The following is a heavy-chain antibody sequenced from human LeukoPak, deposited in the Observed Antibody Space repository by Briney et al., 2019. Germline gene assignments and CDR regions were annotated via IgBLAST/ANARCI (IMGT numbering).Heavy chain of an antibody. J-gene: IGHJ4*02. D-gene: IGHD2-2*01. CDR3: AGILSSTSSVDY. CDR1: GGSFSGYY. V-gene: IGHV4-34*01. Sequence: SETLSLTCAVYGGSFSGYYWSWIRQPPGKGLEWIGEINHSGSTNYNPSLKSRVTISVDTSKHQFSLKLSSVTAADTAVYYCAGILSSTSSVDYWGQGTLVTASS. CDR2: INHSGST.